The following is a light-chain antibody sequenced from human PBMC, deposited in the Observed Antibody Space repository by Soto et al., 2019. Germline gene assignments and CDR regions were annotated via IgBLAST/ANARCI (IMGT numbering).Light chain of an antibody. J-gene: IGLJ3*02. CDR1: SSDVGTHSL. V-gene: IGLV2-23*01. CDR3: CSYAGSSTWV. Sequence: SALTQPASVSGSPGQSITISCTGTSSDVGTHSLVSWYQHRPTKAPKLMIYEDTKRPSGISSRFSGSTSGNTASLTISGLQTEDEADYYCCSYAGSSTWVFGGGTKLTVL. CDR2: EDT.